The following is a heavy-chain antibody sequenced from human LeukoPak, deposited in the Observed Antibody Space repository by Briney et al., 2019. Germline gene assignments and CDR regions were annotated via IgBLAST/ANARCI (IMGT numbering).Heavy chain of an antibody. D-gene: IGHD3-22*01. V-gene: IGHV3-21*01. CDR2: VNTVSSYI. Sequence: PGGSLRLSCAASGFFFSSHSFNWVRQAPGKGLEWVASVNTVSSYIYYADSVRGRFTISRDNAKNSVLLQMNSLRAEDMAMYYCVRLRRNSDSSGYFYYYDNWGQGSLVTVSS. J-gene: IGHJ4*02. CDR3: VRLRRNSDSSGYFYYYDN. CDR1: GFFFSSHS.